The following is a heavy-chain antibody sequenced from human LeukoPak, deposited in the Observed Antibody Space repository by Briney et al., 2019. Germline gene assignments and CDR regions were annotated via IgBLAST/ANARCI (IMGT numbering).Heavy chain of an antibody. Sequence: QPGGSLRLSCAASGFSLSGYWMSWVRRAPGKGLEWVANIKQDGNEKYYVDSVRGRFTISRDNAKNSVYLQVTSLRVEDTAVYYCARGRGREGAFDIWGQGTMVTVSS. CDR3: ARGRGREGAFDI. CDR1: GFSLSGYW. CDR2: IKQDGNEK. D-gene: IGHD1-26*01. V-gene: IGHV3-7*01. J-gene: IGHJ3*02.